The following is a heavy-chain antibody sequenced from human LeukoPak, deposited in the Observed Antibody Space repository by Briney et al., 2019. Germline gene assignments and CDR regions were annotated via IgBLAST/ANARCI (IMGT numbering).Heavy chain of an antibody. CDR3: ARSYCGGDCYSFDY. CDR1: GGSISSYY. J-gene: IGHJ4*02. V-gene: IGHV4-59*01. Sequence: SETLSLTCTVSGGSISSYYWSWIRQPPGKGLEWLGYIYYSGSTNYNPSLKSRVTISVDTSKNQFSLKLSSVTAADTAVYYCARSYCGGDCYSFDYWGQGTLVTVSS. CDR2: IYYSGST. D-gene: IGHD2-21*02.